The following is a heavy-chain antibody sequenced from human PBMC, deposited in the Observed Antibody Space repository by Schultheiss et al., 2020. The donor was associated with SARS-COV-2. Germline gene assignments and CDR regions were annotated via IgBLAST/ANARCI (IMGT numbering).Heavy chain of an antibody. CDR3: ARGPNYYDSSGPYGGPHRGAFDI. Sequence: GGSLRLSCVASGFIFSKYWMSWVRQAPGKGLEWVADIKEDGNDIYYVDSVKGRFTISRHNSKNTLYLQMNSLRAEDTAVYYCARGPNYYDSSGPYGGPHRGAFDIWGQGTMVTVSS. D-gene: IGHD3-22*01. V-gene: IGHV3-7*03. J-gene: IGHJ3*02. CDR2: IKEDGNDI. CDR1: GFIFSKYW.